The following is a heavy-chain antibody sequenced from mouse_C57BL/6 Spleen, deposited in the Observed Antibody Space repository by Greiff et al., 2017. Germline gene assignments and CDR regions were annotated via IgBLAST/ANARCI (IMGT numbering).Heavy chain of an antibody. V-gene: IGHV1-80*01. CDR2: IYPGDGDT. CDR1: GYAFSSYW. D-gene: IGHD3-1*01. J-gene: IGHJ2*01. Sequence: QVQLQQSGAELVKPGASVKISCKASGYAFSSYWMNWVKQRPGKGLEWIGQIYPGDGDTNYNGKFKGKATLTADKSSSTAYMQLSSLTSEDSAVYFCARRADGDYFDYWGQGTTLTVSS. CDR3: ARRADGDYFDY.